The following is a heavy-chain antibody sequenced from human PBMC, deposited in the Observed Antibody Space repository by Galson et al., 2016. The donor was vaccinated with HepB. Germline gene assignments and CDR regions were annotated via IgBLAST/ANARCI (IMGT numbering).Heavy chain of an antibody. D-gene: IGHD4-23*01. V-gene: IGHV4/OR15-8*02. CDR1: GGSISRNNW. J-gene: IGHJ4*02. CDR2: IYHSGNT. CDR3: ARHFYGGDLGIDY. Sequence: ETLSLTCVVSGGSISRNNWWSWVRQAPGKGLEWIGEIYHSGNTNYSPSLKSRVTISIEKSRNEFSLELTSVTAADTAVYFCARHFYGGDLGIDYWGQGILVTVSS.